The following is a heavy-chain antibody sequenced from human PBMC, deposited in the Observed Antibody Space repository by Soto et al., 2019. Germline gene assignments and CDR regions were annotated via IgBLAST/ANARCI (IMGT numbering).Heavy chain of an antibody. V-gene: IGHV3-30*18. CDR1: GITFSSYG. J-gene: IGHJ4*02. CDR3: AKDRGSGSYYGSDY. CDR2: ISYDGSNK. Sequence: QVQLVESGGGVVQPGRYLRFSCAASGITFSSYGMHWVRQAPGKGLEWVAVISYDGSNKYYADSVKGRFTISRDNSKNTLYLQMNSLRAEDTAVYYCAKDRGSGSYYGSDYWGQGTLVTVSS. D-gene: IGHD1-26*01.